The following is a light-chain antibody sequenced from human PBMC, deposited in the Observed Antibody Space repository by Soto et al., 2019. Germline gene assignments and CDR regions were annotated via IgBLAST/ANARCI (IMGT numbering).Light chain of an antibody. CDR1: QILSSNY. Sequence: EIVLTQSPGTLYLSPGESATLSCRASQILSSNYLAWYQQKRGQAPRLLIYGASGRATGIPDRFRGSGSGTDFTLTITRLEPEDFAVYYCQQYGGSPSLPVGQGTRL. V-gene: IGKV3-20*01. CDR3: QQYGGSPSLP. CDR2: GAS. J-gene: IGKJ5*01.